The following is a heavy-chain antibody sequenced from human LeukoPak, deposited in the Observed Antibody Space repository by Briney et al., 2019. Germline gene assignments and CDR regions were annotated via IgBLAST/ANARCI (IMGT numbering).Heavy chain of an antibody. Sequence: SQTLSLTCTVSGGSISSGDYYWSWIRQPPGKGLEWIGEINHSGSTNYNPSLKSRVTISVDTSKNQFSLKLSSVTAADTAVYYCARGQNDYVWGSYRLRYFDYWGQGTLVTVSS. CDR3: ARGQNDYVWGSYRLRYFDY. J-gene: IGHJ4*02. V-gene: IGHV4-30-4*01. CDR1: GGSISSGDYY. CDR2: INHSGST. D-gene: IGHD3-16*02.